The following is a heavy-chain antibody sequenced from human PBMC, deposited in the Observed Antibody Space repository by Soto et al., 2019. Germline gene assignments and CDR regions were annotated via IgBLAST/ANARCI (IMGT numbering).Heavy chain of an antibody. CDR3: AEGGDSSGWYIH. CDR1: GGTFSSYT. D-gene: IGHD6-19*01. J-gene: IGHJ4*02. CDR2: IIPILGIA. Sequence: QVQLVQSGAEVKKPGSSVKVSCKASGGTFSSYTISWVRQAPGQGLEWMGRIIPILGIANYAQKFQGRVTITADKSTSTAYMELSSLRSEDTAVYYCAEGGDSSGWYIHWGQGTLVTVSS. V-gene: IGHV1-69*02.